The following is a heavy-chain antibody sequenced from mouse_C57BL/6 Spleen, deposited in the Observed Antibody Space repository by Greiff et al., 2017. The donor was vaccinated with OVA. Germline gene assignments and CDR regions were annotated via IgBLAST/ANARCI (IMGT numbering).Heavy chain of an antibody. D-gene: IGHD1-1*01. V-gene: IGHV1-64*01. J-gene: IGHJ3*01. CDR3: ARDYGSSLAWFAY. CDR1: GYTFTSYW. Sequence: QVHVKQPGAELVKPGASVKLSCKASGYTFTSYWMHWVKQRPGQGLEWIGMIHPNSGSTNYNEKFKSKATLTVDKSSSTAYMQLSSLTSEDSAVHYCARDYGSSLAWFAYWGQGTLVTVSA. CDR2: IHPNSGST.